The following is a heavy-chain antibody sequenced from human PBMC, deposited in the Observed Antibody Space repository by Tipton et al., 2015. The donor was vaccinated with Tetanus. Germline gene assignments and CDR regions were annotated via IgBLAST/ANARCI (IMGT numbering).Heavy chain of an antibody. CDR3: ARAPNRISRAYDY. CDR1: GYTFSSYG. J-gene: IGHJ4*02. D-gene: IGHD1-14*01. V-gene: IGHV1-18*01. CDR2: INPYRGNT. Sequence: QVQLVQSGDEVKMPGAPVKVSCKTSGYTFSSYGITWVRQAPGQGLEWMGWINPYRGNTNYAQSLQGRVTMTTDTSTSTVYMELRSLRSDDTAVYYCARAPNRISRAYDYWGQGTQIIVSS.